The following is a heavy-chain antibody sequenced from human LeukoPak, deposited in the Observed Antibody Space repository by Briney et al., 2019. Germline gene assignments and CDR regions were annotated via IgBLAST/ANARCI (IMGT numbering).Heavy chain of an antibody. J-gene: IGHJ5*01. CDR1: GFTFSGSA. CDR2: IRSKDNSFAA. V-gene: IGHV3-73*01. CDR3: ARGNYDGSGYYGWRIWLDP. Sequence: GGSLRLSCAASGFTFSGSAIHWVRQVSGKGLEWIGRIRSKDNSFAAEYAASMQGRFTISREDSRNTAYLQMNSLKIEDTAVYYCARGNYDGSGYYGWRIWLDPWGQGTLVTVSS. D-gene: IGHD3-22*01.